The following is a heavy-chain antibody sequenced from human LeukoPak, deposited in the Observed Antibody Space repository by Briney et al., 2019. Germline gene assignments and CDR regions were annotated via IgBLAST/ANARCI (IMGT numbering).Heavy chain of an antibody. CDR3: ARRTYFYDSSGYYFDY. CDR2: IYYSGST. CDR1: GGSFSGYH. J-gene: IGHJ4*02. D-gene: IGHD3-22*01. V-gene: IGHV4-59*01. Sequence: SETLSLTCAVYGGSFSGYHWSWIRQPPGKGLECIGYIYYSGSTNYNPSLKSRVTISVDTSKNQFSLKLSSVTAADTAVYYCARRTYFYDSSGYYFDYWGQGTLVTVSS.